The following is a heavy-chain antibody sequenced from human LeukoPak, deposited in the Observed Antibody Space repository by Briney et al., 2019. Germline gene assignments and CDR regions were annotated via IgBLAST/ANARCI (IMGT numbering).Heavy chain of an antibody. CDR3: ARDDHGYSYGSYFDY. D-gene: IGHD5-18*01. CDR2: ISSSSSTI. V-gene: IGHV3-48*04. J-gene: IGHJ4*02. CDR1: GFTFSSYS. Sequence: GGSLRLSCAASGFTFSSYSMNWVRQAPGKGLEWVSYISSSSSTIYYADSVKGRFTISRDNAKNSLYLQMNGLRAEDTAVYYCARDDHGYSYGSYFDYWGQGTLVTVSS.